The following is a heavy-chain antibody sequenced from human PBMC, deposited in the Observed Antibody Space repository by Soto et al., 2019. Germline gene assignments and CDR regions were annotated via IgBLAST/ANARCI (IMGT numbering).Heavy chain of an antibody. CDR3: ARDRLMATAGTARHYFGLDV. D-gene: IGHD5-18*01. Sequence: SETLSLTCTVSGGSIRSGGYYWSWVRQSPRRGLEWIGNIYYSGSTYYNPSLKSRLTISVDTSKNQFSLNLSSVTAADTAVYYCARDRLMATAGTARHYFGLDVWGQGTTVTVSS. V-gene: IGHV4-31*03. CDR1: GGSIRSGGYY. CDR2: IYYSGST. J-gene: IGHJ6*02.